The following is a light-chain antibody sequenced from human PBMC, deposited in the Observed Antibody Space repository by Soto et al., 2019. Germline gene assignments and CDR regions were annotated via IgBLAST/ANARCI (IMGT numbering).Light chain of an antibody. CDR1: SSNIGSNT. CDR3: AAWDDSLNGYV. Sequence: QSVLTQPPSASGTPGQRGTISCSGSSSNIGSNTVNWYQQLPGTAPKLLIYSNNQWPSGVPDRFSGSKSGTSASLAISGLQSEDEADYYCAAWDDSLNGYVFGTGTKVTVL. J-gene: IGLJ1*01. V-gene: IGLV1-44*01. CDR2: SNN.